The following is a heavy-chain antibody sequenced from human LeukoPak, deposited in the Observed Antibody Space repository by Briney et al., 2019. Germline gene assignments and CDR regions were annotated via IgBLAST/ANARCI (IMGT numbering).Heavy chain of an antibody. CDR2: ISYDGSNK. D-gene: IGHD3-22*01. J-gene: IGHJ3*02. Sequence: PGRSLRLSCAASGFTFSSYAMHWVRQAPGKGLEWAAVISYDGSNKYYADSVKGRFTISRDNSKNTLYLQMNSLRAEDTAVYYCARDPIVKVVVNKADAFDIWGQGTMVTVSS. CDR1: GFTFSSYA. V-gene: IGHV3-30*04. CDR3: ARDPIVKVVVNKADAFDI.